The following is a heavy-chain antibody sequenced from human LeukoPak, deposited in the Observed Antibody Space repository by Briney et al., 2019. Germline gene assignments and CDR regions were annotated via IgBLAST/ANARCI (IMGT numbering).Heavy chain of an antibody. CDR1: GFTFSSYA. CDR3: AKAGVCSSTSCLHGLSDY. Sequence: GGSLRLSCAASGFTFSSYAMSWVRQAPGKGLEWVSGISGSGGSTYYADSVKGRFTISRDKSKNTLYLQMNSLRAEDTAVYYCAKAGVCSSTSCLHGLSDYWGQGTLVTVSS. V-gene: IGHV3-23*01. CDR2: ISGSGGST. D-gene: IGHD2-2*01. J-gene: IGHJ4*02.